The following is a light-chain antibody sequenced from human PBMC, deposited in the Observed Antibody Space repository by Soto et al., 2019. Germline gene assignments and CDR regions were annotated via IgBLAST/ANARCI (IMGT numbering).Light chain of an antibody. V-gene: IGKV3-11*01. CDR3: QQYGSSYPWT. J-gene: IGKJ1*01. CDR2: DAS. CDR1: QSVSSY. Sequence: EIVLTQSPFTLSFSPWERSTLSCVASQSVSSYLAWYQHKPGQAPRLLIYDASDRATGLPARFSGSGSGTDFTLTISSLEPEDFAVYYCQQYGSSYPWTFGQGTKVDI.